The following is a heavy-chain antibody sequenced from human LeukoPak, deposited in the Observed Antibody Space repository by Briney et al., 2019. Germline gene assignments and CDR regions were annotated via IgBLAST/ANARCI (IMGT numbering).Heavy chain of an antibody. Sequence: GASVKVSCKASGYTFTNYFIHWVRQAPGQGLEWMGIINPSGGSPIYAKTFRGRVTMTRDTSTSTVYKELSSLRSEDTAVYYCARVRDYGDYYDAFDIWGQGTMVTVSS. CDR3: ARVRDYGDYYDAFDI. D-gene: IGHD4-17*01. V-gene: IGHV1-46*01. CDR2: INPSGGSP. CDR1: GYTFTNYF. J-gene: IGHJ3*02.